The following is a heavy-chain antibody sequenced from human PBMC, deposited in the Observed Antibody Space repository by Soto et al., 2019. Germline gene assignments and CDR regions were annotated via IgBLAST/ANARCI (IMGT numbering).Heavy chain of an antibody. CDR2: ISSSSSTI. CDR1: GFTFSSYS. V-gene: IGHV3-48*01. J-gene: IGHJ4*02. Sequence: EVQLVESGGGLVQPGGSLRLSCAASGFTFSSYSMNWVRQAPGKGLEWVSYISSSSSTIYYADSGKGRFTISRDNAKNSLYLQMNSLRAEDTAVYYCARAPLYYDFWSGYYDYWGQGTLVTVSS. CDR3: ARAPLYYDFWSGYYDY. D-gene: IGHD3-3*01.